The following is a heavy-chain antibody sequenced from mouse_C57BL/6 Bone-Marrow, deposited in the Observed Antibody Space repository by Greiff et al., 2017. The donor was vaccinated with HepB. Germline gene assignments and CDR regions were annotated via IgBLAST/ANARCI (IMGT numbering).Heavy chain of an antibody. V-gene: IGHV5-12*01. Sequence: EVQLVESGGGLVQPGGSLKLSCAASGFTFSDYYMYWVRQTPEKRLEWVAYISNGGGSTYYPDTVKGRFTISRDNAKNTLYLQMSRLKSEDTAMYYWARLDYGSSFFFDYWGQGTTLTVSS. CDR3: ARLDYGSSFFFDY. CDR2: ISNGGGST. J-gene: IGHJ2*01. CDR1: GFTFSDYY. D-gene: IGHD1-1*01.